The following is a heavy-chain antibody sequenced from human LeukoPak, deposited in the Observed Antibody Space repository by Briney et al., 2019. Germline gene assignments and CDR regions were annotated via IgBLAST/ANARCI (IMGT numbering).Heavy chain of an antibody. D-gene: IGHD6-13*01. J-gene: IGHJ4*02. CDR2: ISNKGSSSTT. CDR3: ARARPHKSSSWYYFDY. Sequence: GGSLRLSCAASGFIFSDYYMGWVRQAPGKGLEWVSYISNKGSSSTTYYADSVKGRFTISRDNSKNTLYLQMNSLRAEDTAVYYCARARPHKSSSWYYFDYWGQGTLVTVSS. V-gene: IGHV3-11*01. CDR1: GFIFSDYY.